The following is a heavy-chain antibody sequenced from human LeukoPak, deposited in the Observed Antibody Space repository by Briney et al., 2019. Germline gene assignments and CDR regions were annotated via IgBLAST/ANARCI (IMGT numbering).Heavy chain of an antibody. CDR2: IRSKALYGTR. CDR1: GFNFGGYA. J-gene: IGHJ5*01. Sequence: GGSLRLSCSASGFNFGGYAINWVRQAPGQGLEWVGFIRSKALYGTREYAASVEGRFTISRDDSNGIAYLQMNALKIEDTAVYYCARDHVNYYAPDSWGQGTLVTVSS. V-gene: IGHV3-49*04. CDR3: ARDHVNYYAPDS. D-gene: IGHD1-7*01.